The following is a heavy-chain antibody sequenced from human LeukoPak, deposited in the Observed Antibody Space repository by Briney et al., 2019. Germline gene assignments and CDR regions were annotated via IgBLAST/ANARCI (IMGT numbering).Heavy chain of an antibody. Sequence: GRSLRLSCATSGFTFSSYGMHWVRQVPGKGLEWVAVISYDGSNKYYADSVKGRFTISRDNSKNTLYLQMNSLRAEDTAVYYCAKDTDIVVVPAAISYFDYWGQGTLVTVSS. D-gene: IGHD2-2*02. V-gene: IGHV3-30*18. CDR3: AKDTDIVVVPAAISYFDY. CDR2: ISYDGSNK. J-gene: IGHJ4*02. CDR1: GFTFSSYG.